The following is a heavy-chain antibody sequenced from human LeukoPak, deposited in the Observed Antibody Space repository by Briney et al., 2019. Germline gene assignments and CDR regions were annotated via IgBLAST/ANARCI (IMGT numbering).Heavy chain of an antibody. CDR3: AKGRYYNILTGYYVRRGLDY. V-gene: IGHV3-23*01. Sequence: GGSLRLSCAACGFTFSNYAVTWVRQGPGEGLEWVSSICDSYGSTDYADSAKGRFTITRDSTKYTLFLQMSSLRPEDTAVSYCAKGRYYNILTGYYVRRGLDYWGQGTLVTVSS. D-gene: IGHD3-9*01. J-gene: IGHJ4*02. CDR2: ICDSYGST. CDR1: GFTFSNYA.